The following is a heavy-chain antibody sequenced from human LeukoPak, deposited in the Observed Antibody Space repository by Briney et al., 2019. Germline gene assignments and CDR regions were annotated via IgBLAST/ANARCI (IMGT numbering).Heavy chain of an antibody. CDR1: GYTLTELS. CDR3: ATTGITSSRDGYVGAFDI. J-gene: IGHJ3*02. Sequence: ASVKVSCTVSGYTLTELSMHWVRQAPGKGLEWMGGFDPEDGETIYAQRFQGRVTMTEDTSTDTAYMELSSLRSEDTAVYYCATTGITSSRDGYVGAFDIWGQGTMDTVSS. V-gene: IGHV1-24*01. D-gene: IGHD5-24*01. CDR2: FDPEDGET.